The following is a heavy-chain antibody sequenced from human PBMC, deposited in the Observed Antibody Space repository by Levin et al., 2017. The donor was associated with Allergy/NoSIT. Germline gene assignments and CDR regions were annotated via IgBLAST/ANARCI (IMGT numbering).Heavy chain of an antibody. D-gene: IGHD2-15*01. CDR2: IYYSGST. CDR1: GGSISSYY. Sequence: SETLSLTCTVSGGSISSYYWSWIRQPPGKGLEWIGYIYYSGSTNYNPSLKSRVTISVDTSKNQFSLKLSSVTAADTAVYYCARSKVRAANFDPWGQGTLVTVSS. J-gene: IGHJ5*02. V-gene: IGHV4-59*01. CDR3: ARSKVRAANFDP.